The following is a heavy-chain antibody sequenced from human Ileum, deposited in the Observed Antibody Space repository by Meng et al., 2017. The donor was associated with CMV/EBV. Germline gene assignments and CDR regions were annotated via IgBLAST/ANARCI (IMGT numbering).Heavy chain of an antibody. CDR3: AMLNSGTYGDRGYSDF. D-gene: IGHD1-26*01. CDR1: GFTFSTYA. CDR2: IAYDGSIG. V-gene: IGHV3-30-3*01. Sequence: GESLKISCAASGFTFSTYAMHWVRQAPGKGLEWVAVIAYDGSIGYYSDAVKGRFTIFRDNSKNTLYLQMNSLSAEDTSVYYCAMLNSGTYGDRGYSDFWGQGTLVTVSS. J-gene: IGHJ4*02.